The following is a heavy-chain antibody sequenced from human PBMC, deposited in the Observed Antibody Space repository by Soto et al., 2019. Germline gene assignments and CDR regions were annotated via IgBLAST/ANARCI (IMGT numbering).Heavy chain of an antibody. CDR1: GFTFSSYA. J-gene: IGHJ4*02. CDR3: ARDEPWIQLWLPDY. D-gene: IGHD5-18*01. V-gene: IGHV3-30-3*01. CDR2: ISYDGSNK. Sequence: GGSLRLSCAASGFTFSSYAMHWVRQAPGKGLEWVAVISYDGSNKYYADSVKGRFTISRDNSKNTLYLQMNSLRAEDTAVYYCARDEPWIQLWLPDYWGQGTLVTVSS.